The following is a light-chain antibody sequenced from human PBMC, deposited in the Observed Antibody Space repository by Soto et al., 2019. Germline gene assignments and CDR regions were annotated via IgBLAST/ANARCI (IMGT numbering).Light chain of an antibody. CDR1: QSISGW. Sequence: GDRVTITCRASQSISGWLAWYQQKPGKAPKLLIYDVSSLESGVPSRFSGSGSGTEFTLTISGLLPEDFAAYHCQQLYTLPFTFGQGTRLEIK. J-gene: IGKJ5*01. V-gene: IGKV1-5*01. CDR2: DVS. CDR3: QQLYTLPFT.